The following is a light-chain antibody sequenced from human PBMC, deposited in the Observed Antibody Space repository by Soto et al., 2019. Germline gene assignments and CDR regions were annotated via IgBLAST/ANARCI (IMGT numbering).Light chain of an antibody. CDR3: SSHTSVNTRV. J-gene: IGLJ1*01. CDR1: SSDVGTYDY. CDR2: EVT. V-gene: IGLV2-14*01. Sequence: QSALTQPASVSGSPGQSIAISCTGTSSDVGTYDYVSWYQQYPDKAPKLIICEVTQRPSGVSNRFSGSKSGNTASLTISGLQAEDEADYYCSSHTSVNTRVFGTGTKVTVL.